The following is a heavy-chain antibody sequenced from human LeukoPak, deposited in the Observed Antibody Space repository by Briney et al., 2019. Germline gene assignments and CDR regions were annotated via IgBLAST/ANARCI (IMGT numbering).Heavy chain of an antibody. D-gene: IGHD2-15*01. CDR1: GLTLSSNS. CDR2: ISSSSTI. J-gene: IGHJ4*02. V-gene: IGHV3-48*01. Sequence: GGSLRLSCAASGLTLSSNSMNWVRQAPGKGLEWVSYISSSSTIYYADSVKGRFTISRDNSKNTLYLQMNSLRAEDTAVYYCAKVGPVGGSCDYWGQGTLVTVSS. CDR3: AKVGPVGGSCDY.